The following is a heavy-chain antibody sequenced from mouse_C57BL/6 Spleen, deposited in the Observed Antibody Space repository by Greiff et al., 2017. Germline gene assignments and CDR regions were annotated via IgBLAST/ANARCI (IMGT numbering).Heavy chain of an antibody. CDR3: ARRGNWAWFAY. V-gene: IGHV1-22*01. Sequence: EVQLQQSGPELVKPGASVKMSCKASGYTFPDYNMHWVKQSHGKSLEWIGYINPNNGGTSYNQKFKGKAPLTVNKSSSTAYMELRSLTSEDSAVYYCARRGNWAWFAYWGQGTLVTVSA. J-gene: IGHJ3*01. CDR1: GYTFPDYN. D-gene: IGHD4-1*01. CDR2: INPNNGGT.